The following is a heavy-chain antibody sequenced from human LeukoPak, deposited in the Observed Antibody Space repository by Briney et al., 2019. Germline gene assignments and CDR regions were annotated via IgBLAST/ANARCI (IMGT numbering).Heavy chain of an antibody. V-gene: IGHV1-18*01. CDR1: GYTFTSYG. D-gene: IGHD3-22*01. CDR2: ISAYNGNT. J-gene: IGHJ4*02. CDR3: ARGLGTYYYDSSDY. Sequence: ASAKVSCKASGYTFTSYGISWVRQAPGQGLEWMGWISAYNGNTNYAQKLQGRVTMTTDTSTSTAYMELRSLRSDDTAVYYCARGLGTYYYDSSDYWGQGTLVTVSS.